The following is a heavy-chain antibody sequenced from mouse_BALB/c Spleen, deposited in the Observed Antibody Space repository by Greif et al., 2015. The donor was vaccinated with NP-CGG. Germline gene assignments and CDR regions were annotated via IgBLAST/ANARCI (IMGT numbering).Heavy chain of an antibody. D-gene: IGHD2-2*01. CDR3: ARSDGYDPYYFDY. CDR2: INPYNDGT. CDR1: GYTFTSYV. Sequence: VQLQQSGPELVKPGASVKMSCKASGYTFTSYVMHWVKQKPGQGLEWIGYINPYNDGTKYNEKFKGKATLTSDKSSSTAYMELSSLTSEDSAVYYCARSDGYDPYYFDYWGQGTTLTVSS. V-gene: IGHV1-14*01. J-gene: IGHJ2*01.